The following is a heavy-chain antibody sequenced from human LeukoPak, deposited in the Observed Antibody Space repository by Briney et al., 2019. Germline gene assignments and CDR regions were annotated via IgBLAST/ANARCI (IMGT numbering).Heavy chain of an antibody. V-gene: IGHV1-46*01. CDR1: GYTFTSYY. J-gene: IGHJ4*02. Sequence: ASVKVSCKASGYTFTSYYMHWVRQGPGQGLEWMGIINPSGGSTSYAQKFQGRVTMTRDTSTNTVYMELSSLRSEDTAVYYCAREGGGGIDIEPSFDYWGQGTLVTVSS. CDR2: INPSGGST. CDR3: AREGGGGIDIEPSFDY. D-gene: IGHD2-15*01.